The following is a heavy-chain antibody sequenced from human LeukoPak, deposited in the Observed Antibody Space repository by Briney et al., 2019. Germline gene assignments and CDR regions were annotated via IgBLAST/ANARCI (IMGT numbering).Heavy chain of an antibody. CDR1: GGFFSGYY. D-gene: IGHD3-3*02. Sequence: PSETLSLTCAVYGGFFSGYYWSWIRQPPGKGLEGIGEINHSGSTNYNPSLKSRVTISVDTSKNQFSLKLSSVTAADTAVYYCTRHTHVWSGYYREYYFVYWGQGTLVTVSS. V-gene: IGHV4-34*01. CDR2: INHSGST. CDR3: TRHTHVWSGYYREYYFVY. J-gene: IGHJ4*02.